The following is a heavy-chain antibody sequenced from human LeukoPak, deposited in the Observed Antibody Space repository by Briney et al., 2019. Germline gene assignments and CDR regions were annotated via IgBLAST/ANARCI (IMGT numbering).Heavy chain of an antibody. CDR3: AGEELPVMVTCLT. J-gene: IGHJ5*02. Sequence: SETLSPTSAVSGGSITIDNWSWIRPPAGEGQEWIGRIYTSGSTHYKPSLKSRVTMSRDTSKNHFSLKLSSLTDPPTASYYGAGEELPVMVTCLTCGQRTLVSV. CDR2: IYTSGST. CDR1: GGSITIDN. V-gene: IGHV4-4*07. D-gene: IGHD2-21*01.